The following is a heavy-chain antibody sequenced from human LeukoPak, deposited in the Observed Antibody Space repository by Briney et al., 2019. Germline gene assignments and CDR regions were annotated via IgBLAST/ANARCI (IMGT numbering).Heavy chain of an antibody. Sequence: ASVKVSCKASGYTFTSYDITWVRQATGQGLEWMGWMNPNSGNTGYAQKFQGRVTMTRNTSISTAYMELSSLRSEDTAVYYCARVYRVLRGNRGILGYWGQGTLVTVSS. V-gene: IGHV1-8*01. J-gene: IGHJ4*02. D-gene: IGHD4-23*01. CDR1: GYTFTSYD. CDR2: MNPNSGNT. CDR3: ARVYRVLRGNRGILGY.